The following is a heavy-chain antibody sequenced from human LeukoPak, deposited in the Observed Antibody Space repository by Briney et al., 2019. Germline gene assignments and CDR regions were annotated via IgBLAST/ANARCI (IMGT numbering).Heavy chain of an antibody. V-gene: IGHV3-64*01. CDR1: GFTFSSYA. CDR2: ISSNGGST. Sequence: PGGSLRLSCAASGFTFSSYAMHWVRQAPGKGLEYVSGISSNGGSTYYANSVKGRFTISRDNSKNTLYLQMGSLRAEDMAVYYCARGGGYCSGGSCYGIDYWGQGTLVTVSS. CDR3: ARGGGYCSGGSCYGIDY. J-gene: IGHJ4*02. D-gene: IGHD2-15*01.